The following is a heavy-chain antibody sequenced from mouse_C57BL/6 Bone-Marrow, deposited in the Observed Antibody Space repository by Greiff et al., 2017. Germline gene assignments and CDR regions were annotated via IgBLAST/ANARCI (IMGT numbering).Heavy chain of an antibody. CDR1: GYTFTSYW. CDR2: IYPGSGST. V-gene: IGHV1-55*01. CDR3: ARPYYSNYWYFDV. Sequence: VQLQQPGAELVRPGTSVQLSCKASGYTFTSYWMHWVKQRPGQGLEWIGDIYPGSGSTNYNDKFKSKATLTVDTSSSTAYMQLSSLTSAYSAVYYCARPYYSNYWYFDVWGTGTTVTVSS. D-gene: IGHD2-5*01. J-gene: IGHJ1*03.